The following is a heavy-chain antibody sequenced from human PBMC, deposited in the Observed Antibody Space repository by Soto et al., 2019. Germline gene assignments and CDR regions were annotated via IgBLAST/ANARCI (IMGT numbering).Heavy chain of an antibody. J-gene: IGHJ6*02. CDR1: GGTFSSYA. V-gene: IGHV1-69*13. Sequence: SVKVSCKASGGTFSSYAISWVRQAPGQGLEWMGGIIPIFGTANYAQKFQGRVTITADESTSTAYMELSSLRSEDTAVYYCARDTRSVVTANPQGMDVWGQGTTVTV. CDR2: IIPIFGTA. D-gene: IGHD2-2*01. CDR3: ARDTRSVVTANPQGMDV.